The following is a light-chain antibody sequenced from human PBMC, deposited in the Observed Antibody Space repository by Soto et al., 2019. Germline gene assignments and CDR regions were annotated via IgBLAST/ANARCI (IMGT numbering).Light chain of an antibody. J-gene: IGKJ2*01. CDR2: GAS. V-gene: IGKV3-20*01. CDR1: QSISSSF. Sequence: EIVLTQSPGTLSLSPGERATLSCRASQSISSSFLARYKQQPGQAPRLLIYGASSRATGIPGRFSGSGSGKDFTLSISRLEPEDFAVYYCQRYDNSPEYTFGQGTKLEIK. CDR3: QRYDNSPEYT.